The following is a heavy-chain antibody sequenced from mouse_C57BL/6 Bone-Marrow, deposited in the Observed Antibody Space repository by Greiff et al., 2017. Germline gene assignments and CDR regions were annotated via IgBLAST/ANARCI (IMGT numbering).Heavy chain of an antibody. D-gene: IGHD2-3*01. J-gene: IGHJ3*01. CDR3: ARRIYDGYYAWFAY. CDR2: IYPRSGNT. Sequence: QVQLQQSGAELARPGASVKLSCKASGYTFTSYGISWVKQRTGQGLEWIGEIYPRSGNTYYNEKFKGKATLTADKSSSTAYMELRSLTSEDSAVYFCARRIYDGYYAWFAYWGQGTLVTVSA. V-gene: IGHV1-81*01. CDR1: GYTFTSYG.